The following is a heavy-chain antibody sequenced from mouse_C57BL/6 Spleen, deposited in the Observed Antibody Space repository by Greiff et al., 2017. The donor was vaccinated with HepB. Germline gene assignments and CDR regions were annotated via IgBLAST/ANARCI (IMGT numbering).Heavy chain of an antibody. CDR3: ARGEGGYYGFDY. CDR1: GYTFTSYW. Sequence: QVQLQQPGAELVKPGASVKMSCKASGYTFTSYWITWVKQRPGQGLEWIGDIYPGSGSTNYNEKFKSKATLTVDTSSSTAYMQLSSLTSEDSAVYYCARGEGGYYGFDYWGQGTTLTVSS. D-gene: IGHD1-1*01. CDR2: IYPGSGST. V-gene: IGHV1-55*01. J-gene: IGHJ2*01.